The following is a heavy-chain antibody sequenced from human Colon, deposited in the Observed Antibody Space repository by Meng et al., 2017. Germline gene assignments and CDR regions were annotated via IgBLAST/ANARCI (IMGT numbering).Heavy chain of an antibody. CDR1: GGSISSNDW. CDR2: SFHTGTT. Sequence: QGAGPGCVKPSGTLYVPCAVSGGSISSNDWWTWVRQPPGKGLEWIGESFHTGTTNYKPSLRGRVTISVDKSNNQFSLRLSSVTAADTAVYFCVRGRQTYGSGYLYSFDDWGQGALVTVSS. V-gene: IGHV4-4*02. J-gene: IGHJ4*02. D-gene: IGHD6-25*01. CDR3: VRGRQTYGSGYLYSFDD.